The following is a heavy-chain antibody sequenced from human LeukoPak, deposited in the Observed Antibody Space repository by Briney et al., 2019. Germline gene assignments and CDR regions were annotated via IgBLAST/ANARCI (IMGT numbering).Heavy chain of an antibody. J-gene: IGHJ4*02. V-gene: IGHV4-39*01. Sequence: SFTSYWIGWVRQMPGKGLEWIGAIYYSGSTYYNPSLKSRVTFSLDTSNNQFSLKLSSVTAADTAVYFCARHNPFRPFPDYWGQGTLVTVSS. CDR2: IYYSGST. D-gene: IGHD2/OR15-2a*01. CDR1: SFTSYW. CDR3: ARHNPFRPFPDY.